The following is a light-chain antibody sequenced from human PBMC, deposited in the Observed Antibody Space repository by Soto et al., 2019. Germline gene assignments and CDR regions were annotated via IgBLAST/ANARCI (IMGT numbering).Light chain of an antibody. CDR1: GSNIGTSS. V-gene: IGLV1-44*01. CDR2: TTN. CDR3: AAWDDGLNGHV. Sequence: QSVLTQPHSASGTPGQMVTISCFGSGSNIGTSSVHWFQQLPGTAPKLLISTTNQRPSGVPERFSGSKSGTSASLAISGLQSEDEADYYCAAWDDGLNGHVFGNGTKVTVL. J-gene: IGLJ1*01.